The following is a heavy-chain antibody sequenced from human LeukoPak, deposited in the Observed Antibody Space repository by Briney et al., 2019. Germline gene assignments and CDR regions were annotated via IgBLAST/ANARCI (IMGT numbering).Heavy chain of an antibody. J-gene: IGHJ4*02. CDR2: FDPEDGET. Sequence: ASVKVSCKVSGYTLTELSMHWVRQAPGKGLEWKGGFDPEDGETIYAQKFQGRVTMTEDTSTDTAYMELSSLRSEDTAVYYCATDVLLWSNYFDYWGQGTLVTVSS. V-gene: IGHV1-24*01. D-gene: IGHD3-10*01. CDR3: ATDVLLWSNYFDY. CDR1: GYTLTELS.